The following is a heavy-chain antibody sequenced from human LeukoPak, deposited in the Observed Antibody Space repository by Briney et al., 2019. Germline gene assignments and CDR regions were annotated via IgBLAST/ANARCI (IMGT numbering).Heavy chain of an antibody. J-gene: IGHJ6*02. CDR2: INPNSGGT. V-gene: IGHV1-2*02. D-gene: IGHD7-27*01. CDR3: ASVTGELYYYGMDV. CDR1: GYTFTGYY. Sequence: GAPVTVSCKASGYTFTGYYMHWVRQAPGQGLEWMGWINPNSGGTNYAQKFQGRVTMTRDTSISTAYMELSRLRSDDTAVYYCASVTGELYYYGMDVWGQGTTVTVSS.